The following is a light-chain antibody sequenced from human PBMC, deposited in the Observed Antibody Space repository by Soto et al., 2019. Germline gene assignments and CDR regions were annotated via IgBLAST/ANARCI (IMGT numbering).Light chain of an antibody. CDR1: TSNIGKNT. CDR2: KND. J-gene: IGLJ3*02. Sequence: SVLTQPPSASGTPGQSVTISCSGTTSNIGKNTVNWYQKLPGTAPKLLIYKNDQRPSGVPDRFSGSKSGTSASLAVSGLHSEDEVEYYWAVWDDNLGGLVLFGGGTELTVL. V-gene: IGLV1-44*01. CDR3: AVWDDNLGGLVL.